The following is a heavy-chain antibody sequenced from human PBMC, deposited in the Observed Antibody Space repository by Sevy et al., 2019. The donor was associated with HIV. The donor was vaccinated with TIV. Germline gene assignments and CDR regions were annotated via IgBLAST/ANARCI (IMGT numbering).Heavy chain of an antibody. D-gene: IGHD1-26*01. CDR3: ARDRQEWELRYLGY. J-gene: IGHJ4*02. CDR1: GFTFSSFG. V-gene: IGHV3-33*01. Sequence: GRSLRLSCAASGFTFSSFGMYWARQAPGEGLEWVAIIWYDGKNALYADSVKGRFTISRDNSKNTLYLQMNSLRAEYTAVYYCARDRQEWELRYLGYWGQGTLVTVSS. CDR2: IWYDGKNA.